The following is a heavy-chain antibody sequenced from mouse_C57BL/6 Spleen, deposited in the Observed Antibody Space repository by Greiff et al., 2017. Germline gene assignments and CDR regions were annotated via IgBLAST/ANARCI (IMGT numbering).Heavy chain of an antibody. V-gene: IGHV5-4*01. D-gene: IGHD1-1*02. J-gene: IGHJ2*01. CDR2: ISDGGSYT. Sequence: EVMLVESGGGLVKPGGSLKLSCAASGFTFSSYAMSWVRQTPEKRLEWVATISDGGSYTYYPDNVKGRFTISRDNAKNNLYLQMSHLKSEDTAMYYCARDHYGGYFDYWGQGTTLTVSS. CDR1: GFTFSSYA. CDR3: ARDHYGGYFDY.